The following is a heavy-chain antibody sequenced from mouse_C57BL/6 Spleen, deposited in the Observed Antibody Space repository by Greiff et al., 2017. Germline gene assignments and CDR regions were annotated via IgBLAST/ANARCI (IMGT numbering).Heavy chain of an antibody. V-gene: IGHV3-6*01. J-gene: IGHJ1*03. Sequence: EVHLVESGPGLVKPSQSLSLTCSVTGYSITSGYYWNWIRQFPGNKLEWMGYISYDGSNNYNPSLKNRISITRDTSKNQFFLKLNSVTTEDTATYYCARFYYDYDGYFDVWGTGTTVTVSS. CDR3: ARFYYDYDGYFDV. CDR1: GYSITSGYY. CDR2: ISYDGSN. D-gene: IGHD2-4*01.